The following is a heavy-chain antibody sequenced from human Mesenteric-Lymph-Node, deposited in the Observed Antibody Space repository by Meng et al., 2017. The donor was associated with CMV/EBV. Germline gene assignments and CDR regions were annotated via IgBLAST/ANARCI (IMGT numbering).Heavy chain of an antibody. CDR3: ARGRIAATGTYFDY. CDR2: IYYSGST. V-gene: IGHV4-39*07. D-gene: IGHD6-13*01. CDR1: GGSISSSSYY. Sequence: SETLSLTCTVSGGSISSSSYYWGWIRQPPGKGLEWIGSIYYSGSTYYNPSLKSRVTISVDTSKNQFSLKLRSMTATDTAVYYCARGRIAATGTYFDYWGQGTLVTVSS. J-gene: IGHJ4*02.